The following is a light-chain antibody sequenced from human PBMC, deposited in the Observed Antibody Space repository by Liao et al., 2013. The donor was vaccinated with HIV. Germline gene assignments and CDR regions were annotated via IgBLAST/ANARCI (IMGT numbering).Light chain of an antibody. Sequence: SYVLTQSPSVSVAPGTTATITCVGNNIGRNSVHWYLQKSGQAPLLVIYSDTDRPSGIPERFSGSNSGNTATLTISGVEAGDEADYYCQVWDSSSDLRVFGGGTKLTVL. CDR2: SDT. CDR1: NIGRNS. J-gene: IGLJ2*01. V-gene: IGLV3-21*01. CDR3: QVWDSSSDLRV.